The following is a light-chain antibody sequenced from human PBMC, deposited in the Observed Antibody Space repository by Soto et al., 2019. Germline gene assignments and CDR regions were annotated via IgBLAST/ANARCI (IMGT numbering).Light chain of an antibody. Sequence: DIQMTQSPSSLSASVGDSLTITCRASESISTYLNWYQHKPGTAPKLLIYGASSLQSGVPSRFSGSGSGTDFTLTISSLQPEDFATYYCQQSYSKITFGQGTRLEIK. CDR1: ESISTY. CDR2: GAS. CDR3: QQSYSKIT. V-gene: IGKV1-39*01. J-gene: IGKJ5*01.